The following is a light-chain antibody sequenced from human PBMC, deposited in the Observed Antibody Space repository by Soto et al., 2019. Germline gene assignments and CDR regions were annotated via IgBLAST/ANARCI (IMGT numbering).Light chain of an antibody. V-gene: IGLV2-14*01. Sequence: QSVLTQPASVSGSPGQSITISCTGTSSDVGGYNYVSWYQQHPGKAPKLMIYEVSNRPSGVSNRFSGSKSGNTASLTISGLQAEDGADYYCSSYTSSSTVFGGGTKVTVL. CDR1: SSDVGGYNY. J-gene: IGLJ2*01. CDR2: EVS. CDR3: SSYTSSSTV.